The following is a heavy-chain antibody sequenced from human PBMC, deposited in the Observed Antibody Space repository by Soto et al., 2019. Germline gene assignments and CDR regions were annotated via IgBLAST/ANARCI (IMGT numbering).Heavy chain of an antibody. CDR2: ISGSGGST. CDR1: GFAFSSYA. J-gene: IGHJ5*02. D-gene: IGHD3-22*01. CDR3: AKGPRITMIVPGDWFDP. Sequence: GGPLRLSCAASGFAFSSYAMSWVRQAPGKGLEWVSAISGSGGSTYYANSVKGRFTISRDNSKNTLYLQMNSLRAEDTAVYYCAKGPRITMIVPGDWFDPWGQGTLVTVSS. V-gene: IGHV3-23*01.